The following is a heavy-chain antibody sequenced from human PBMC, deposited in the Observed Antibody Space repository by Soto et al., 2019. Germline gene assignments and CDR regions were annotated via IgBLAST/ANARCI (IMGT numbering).Heavy chain of an antibody. Sequence: GGSLRLSXATSGFTFNSYGMNWVRQAPGKGLEWVSSISASRTYIYYADSVKGRFTISRDSAKNSLYLQMNSLRAEDTAVYYCARAYYYDPPGAFDIWGQGTMVTVSS. D-gene: IGHD3-22*01. CDR2: ISASRTYI. CDR1: GFTFNSYG. V-gene: IGHV3-21*06. CDR3: ARAYYYDPPGAFDI. J-gene: IGHJ3*02.